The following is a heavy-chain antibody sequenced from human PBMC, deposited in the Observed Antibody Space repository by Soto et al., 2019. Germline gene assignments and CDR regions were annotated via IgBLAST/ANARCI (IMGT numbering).Heavy chain of an antibody. CDR3: ARDSFYGDEGIQYNWFDP. Sequence: SETLSLTCTVSGGSISSYYWSWIRQPPGKGLEWIGYIYYSGSTNYNPSLKSRVTISVDTSKNQFSLKLSSVTAADTAVYYCARDSFYGDEGIQYNWFDPWGQGTLVTVSS. CDR2: IYYSGST. J-gene: IGHJ5*02. D-gene: IGHD4-17*01. CDR1: GGSISSYY. V-gene: IGHV4-59*01.